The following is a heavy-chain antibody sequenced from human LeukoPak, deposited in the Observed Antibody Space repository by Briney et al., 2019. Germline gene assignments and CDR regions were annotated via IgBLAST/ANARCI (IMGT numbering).Heavy chain of an antibody. CDR1: GGTISSYY. CDR2: IYYSGST. Sequence: PSETLSLTCTVSGGTISSYYWSWIRQPPGKGLEWIGYIYYSGSTNYNPSLKSRVTISVDTSKNQFSLKLSSVTAADTAVYYCARAVGSFLEWLFPDYWGQGTLVTVSS. V-gene: IGHV4-59*01. CDR3: ARAVGSFLEWLFPDY. D-gene: IGHD3-3*02. J-gene: IGHJ4*02.